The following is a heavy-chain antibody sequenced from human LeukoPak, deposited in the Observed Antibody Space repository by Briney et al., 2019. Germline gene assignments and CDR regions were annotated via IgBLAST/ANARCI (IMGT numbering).Heavy chain of an antibody. CDR1: GFTFSSYE. J-gene: IGHJ4*02. V-gene: IGHV3-48*03. CDR2: ISNSGSTI. Sequence: GGSLRLSCAASGFTFSSYEMNWVRQAPGKGLEWVSYISNSGSTIYYADSVKGRFTISRDNAKNSLYLQMNSLRAEDTAVYYCAREGIAARPFDYWGQGTLVTVSS. D-gene: IGHD6-6*01. CDR3: AREGIAARPFDY.